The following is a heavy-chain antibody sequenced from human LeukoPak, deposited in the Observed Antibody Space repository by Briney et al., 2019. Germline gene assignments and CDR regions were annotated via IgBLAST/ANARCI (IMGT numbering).Heavy chain of an antibody. CDR2: ISSSSSYI. CDR3: AKIRSSSWYEYDAFDI. CDR1: GFTFSSYS. D-gene: IGHD6-13*01. Sequence: PGGSLRLSCAASGFTFSSYSMNWVRQAPGKGLEWVSSISSSSSYIYYADSVKGRFTISRDNSKNTLYLQMNSLRAEDTAVYYCAKIRSSSWYEYDAFDIWGQGTMVTVSS. V-gene: IGHV3-21*04. J-gene: IGHJ3*02.